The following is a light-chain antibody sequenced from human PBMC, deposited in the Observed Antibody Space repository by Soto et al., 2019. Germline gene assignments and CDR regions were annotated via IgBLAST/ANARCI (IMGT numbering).Light chain of an antibody. Sequence: DIQMTQSPSTLSASVGDRVTITCRASQTIRSWLAWYQQKPGKAPKLLIYDASSLESGVPSRFSGSGSGTEFTLTISGLQPDDFATYYCQQYNSYLYTFGQGTKVEVK. CDR1: QTIRSW. V-gene: IGKV1-5*01. J-gene: IGKJ2*01. CDR2: DAS. CDR3: QQYNSYLYT.